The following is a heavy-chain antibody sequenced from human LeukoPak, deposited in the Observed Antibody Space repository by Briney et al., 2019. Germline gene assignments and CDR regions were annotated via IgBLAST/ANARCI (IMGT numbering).Heavy chain of an antibody. D-gene: IGHD3-10*01. CDR2: INHSGST. CDR1: GGSFSGYH. J-gene: IGHJ4*02. Sequence: SETLSLTCAVYGGSFSGYHWSWIRQPPGKGLEWIGEINHSGSTNYNPSLKSRVTISVDTSKNQFSLKLNSVTAADTAVYCCARGRYYGSGSYFNYWGQGTLVTVSS. V-gene: IGHV4-34*01. CDR3: ARGRYYGSGSYFNY.